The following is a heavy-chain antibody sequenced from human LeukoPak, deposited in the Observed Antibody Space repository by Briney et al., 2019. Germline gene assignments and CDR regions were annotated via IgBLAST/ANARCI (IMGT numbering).Heavy chain of an antibody. CDR3: AKDGFDRYSSSWGGYYYYMDV. V-gene: IGHV3-48*03. D-gene: IGHD6-13*01. CDR2: ISSSGSTI. Sequence: GGSLRLSCAASGFTFSSYEMNWVRQAPGKGLEWVSYISSSGSTIYYADSVKGRFTISRDNSKNTLYLQMNSLRAEDTAVYYCAKDGFDRYSSSWGGYYYYMDVWGKGTTVTISS. CDR1: GFTFSSYE. J-gene: IGHJ6*03.